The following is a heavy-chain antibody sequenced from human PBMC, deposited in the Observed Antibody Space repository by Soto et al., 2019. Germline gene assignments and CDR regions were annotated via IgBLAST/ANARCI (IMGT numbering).Heavy chain of an antibody. Sequence: ASEKVSCKASGYPFTSYGISGVRQAPGQGLEWMGWISAYNGNTNYAQKLQGRVTMTTDTSTRTAYLELRSLRSDDTAVYYCARDRDFWSGYYATGYYYGMDVWGQGTPVTVSS. CDR3: ARDRDFWSGYYATGYYYGMDV. CDR1: GYPFTSYG. D-gene: IGHD3-3*01. V-gene: IGHV1-18*01. J-gene: IGHJ6*02. CDR2: ISAYNGNT.